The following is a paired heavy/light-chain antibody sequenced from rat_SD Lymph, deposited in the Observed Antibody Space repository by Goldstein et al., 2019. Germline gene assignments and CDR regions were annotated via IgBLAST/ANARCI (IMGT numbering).Light chain of an antibody. J-gene: IGKJ1*01. CDR1: QNVGIN. CDR3: LQHNSYPWT. CDR2: WAS. V-gene: IGKV6S4*01. Sequence: NTVMTQSPTSMFTSVGDRVTMSCKASQNVGINVGWYQQKTGQSPKRLIYWASNRDTGVPDRFTGSGSGTDFTLTISNMQAEDPAIYYCLQHNSYPWTFGGGTKLELK.
Heavy chain of an antibody. CDR1: GFSLTTYN. V-gene: IGHV2-64*01. D-gene: IGHD1-10*01. CDR3: ARRVYNNRNWFAY. CDR2: MWNGGGT. Sequence: QVQLKETGPDLVQLTQTLSITCTVSGFSLTTYNVHWVRQPPGKGLEWMGAMWNGGGTDYNSAFKSRLSISRDTSKSQVFLKMNSLQTDDTAKYFCARRVYNNRNWFAYWGQGTLVTVSS. J-gene: IGHJ3*01.